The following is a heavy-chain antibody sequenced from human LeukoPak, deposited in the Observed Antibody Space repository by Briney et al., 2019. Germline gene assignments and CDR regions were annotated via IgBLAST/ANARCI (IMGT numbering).Heavy chain of an antibody. CDR1: GLTFSSYA. V-gene: IGHV3-23*01. CDR2: ITLTGSRT. CDR3: AKGKAEAYPYNFDN. D-gene: IGHD1-1*01. Sequence: PGGSLRLSCVASGLTFSSYAMSWVRQAPGKGLEWVATITLTGSRTYFPDSVKGRFTLSRDNSKSMLYLQMNSLRAEDTALYYCAKGKAEAYPYNFDNWGQGILVTVSS. J-gene: IGHJ4*02.